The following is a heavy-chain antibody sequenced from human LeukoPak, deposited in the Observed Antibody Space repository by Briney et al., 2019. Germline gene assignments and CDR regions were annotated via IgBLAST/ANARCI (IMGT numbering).Heavy chain of an antibody. Sequence: GESLKISCKGSGYSFTSYWIGWVRQMPGKGLEWMGIIYPGDSDTRYSPSFQGQVTISADKSISTAYLQWSSLKASDTAMYYCARHSRTGDSSGYDDYWGQGTLVTVSS. CDR1: GYSFTSYW. CDR3: ARHSRTGDSSGYDDY. CDR2: IYPGDSDT. J-gene: IGHJ4*02. D-gene: IGHD3-22*01. V-gene: IGHV5-51*01.